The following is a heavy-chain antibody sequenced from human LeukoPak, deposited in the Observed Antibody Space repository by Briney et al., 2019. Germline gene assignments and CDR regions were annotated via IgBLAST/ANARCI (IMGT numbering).Heavy chain of an antibody. D-gene: IGHD1-26*01. CDR1: GDSISSDGHS. J-gene: IGHJ4*02. V-gene: IGHV4-30-4*07. Sequence: PSETLSLTCGVSGDSISSDGHSWSWIRQPPGKGLERVGYIYHSGAAYHNPSLKSRLALSVDTSNNQFSLRLRSVTAADTAVYYCVRGVGGEYFYFDRWGQGALVTVSA. CDR2: IYHSGAA. CDR3: VRGVGGEYFYFDR.